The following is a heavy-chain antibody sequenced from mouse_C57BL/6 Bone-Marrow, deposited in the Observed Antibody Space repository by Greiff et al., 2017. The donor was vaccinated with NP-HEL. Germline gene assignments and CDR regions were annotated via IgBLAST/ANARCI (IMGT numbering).Heavy chain of an antibody. J-gene: IGHJ2*01. CDR3: ARDQCCSRDY. V-gene: IGHV5-6*01. D-gene: IGHD1-1*01. CDR1: GFPFSSYG. Sequence: DVHLVESGGDLVKPGGSLKLSCAASGFPFSSYGMSWVRQTPEKRLEWVATISRGGRYTYSPDNVKGRFTISRDNAKNTLYLQRSSLKSEDTAMYYCARDQCCSRDYGGQGTTLSVSS. CDR2: ISRGGRYT.